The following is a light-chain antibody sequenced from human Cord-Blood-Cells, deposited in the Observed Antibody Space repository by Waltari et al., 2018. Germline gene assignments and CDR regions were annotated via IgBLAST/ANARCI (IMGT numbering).Light chain of an antibody. J-gene: IGKJ3*01. V-gene: IGKV4-1*01. CDR3: QQYYSTPFT. Sequence: IVMSQSRDSMTVSLGERATINCTSSHSVLYSSNNKINLAWYQQKPGQPPKLLIYWAATRESDVPDRFSGSGSGTDFTLTISSLQAEDVAVYYCQQYYSTPFTCVPGTKVEIK. CDR1: HSVLYSSNNKIN. CDR2: WAA.